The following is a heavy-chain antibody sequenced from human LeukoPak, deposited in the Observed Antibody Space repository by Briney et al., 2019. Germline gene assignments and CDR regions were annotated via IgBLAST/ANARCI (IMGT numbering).Heavy chain of an antibody. CDR3: AKRTPHGDSDL. V-gene: IGHV4-39*07. CDR2: IYCSGST. J-gene: IGHJ5*02. CDR1: GGSISSSSYY. Sequence: ASETLSLTCTVSGGSISSSSYYWGWIRQPPGKGLEWIGSIYCSGSTYYNPSLKSRLTISIDTSKNQFSLTLTSVTAADTAVYYCAKRTPHGDSDLWGQGSLVTVSS. D-gene: IGHD4-17*01.